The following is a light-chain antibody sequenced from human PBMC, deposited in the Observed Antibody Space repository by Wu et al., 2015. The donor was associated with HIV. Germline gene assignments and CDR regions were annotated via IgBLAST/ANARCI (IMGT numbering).Light chain of an antibody. Sequence: EIVMTQSPATLSVFPGERATLSCRASQSIGSDLAWYQQKPGQAPRLLIYGASTRDTNIPARFSGSGSGTEFTLIISRLEPEDFAVYYCQQYGSSPFTFGPGTKVDI. J-gene: IGKJ3*01. CDR1: QSIGSD. V-gene: IGKV3-15*01. CDR2: GAS. CDR3: QQYGSSPFT.